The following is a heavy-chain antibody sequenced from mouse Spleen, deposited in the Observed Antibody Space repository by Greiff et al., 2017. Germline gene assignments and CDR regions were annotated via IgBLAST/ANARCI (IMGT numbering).Heavy chain of an antibody. CDR1: GFTFSSYA. D-gene: IGHD2-3*01. CDR3: ARDGYLGIYDGYYYAMDY. Sequence: EVMLVESGGGLVKPGGSLKLSCAASGFTFSSYAMSWVRQTPEKRLEWVAYISSGGGNTYYPDSVKGRFTISRDNAKNTLYLQMSSLRSEDTALYYCARDGYLGIYDGYYYAMDYWGQGTSVTVSS. J-gene: IGHJ4*01. V-gene: IGHV5-9*01. CDR2: ISSGGGNT.